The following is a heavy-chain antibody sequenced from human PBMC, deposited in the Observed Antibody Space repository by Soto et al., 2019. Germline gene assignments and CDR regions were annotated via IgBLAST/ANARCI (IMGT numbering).Heavy chain of an antibody. J-gene: IGHJ4*02. CDR1: GDSVSNNGAT. V-gene: IGHV6-1*01. CDR3: ARDPPDFNSGFDS. D-gene: IGHD1-26*01. CDR2: AYYRSRWHY. Sequence: SQTLSLTCAVCGDSVSNNGATWNWIRQSPSRGLEWLGRAYYRSRWHYDYATSVRSRITINPDTSKNQFSLQLSSVTPEDTAVYYCARDPPDFNSGFDSWGQGSLVTVSS.